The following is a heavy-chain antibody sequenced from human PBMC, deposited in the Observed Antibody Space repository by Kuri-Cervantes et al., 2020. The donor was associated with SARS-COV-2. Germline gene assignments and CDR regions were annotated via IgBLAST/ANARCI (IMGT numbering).Heavy chain of an antibody. J-gene: IGHJ3*02. CDR2: IYHSGST. CDR1: GYSISSGYY. V-gene: IGHV4-38-2*02. D-gene: IGHD6-13*01. Sequence: ESLKISCTVSGYSISSGYYWGWIRQPPGKGLEWIRSIYHSGSTYYNPSLKSRVTISVDTSKNQFSLKLSSVTAADTAVYYCARGTAPQLDAFDIWGQGTMVTVSS. CDR3: ARGTAPQLDAFDI.